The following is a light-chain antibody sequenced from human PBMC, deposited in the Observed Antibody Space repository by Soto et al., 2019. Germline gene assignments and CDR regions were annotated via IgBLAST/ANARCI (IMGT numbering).Light chain of an antibody. V-gene: IGKV1-5*01. CDR2: DAS. Sequence: DIQMTQSPSTLSASVGDTVTITCRASQSISTWLAWYQQKPGKAPKVLIYDASRLESGVPSRFSGSGSGTEFTLAISSLQPDDFASYYCQQYDSYSWTFVQGTKVEI. CDR1: QSISTW. J-gene: IGKJ1*01. CDR3: QQYDSYSWT.